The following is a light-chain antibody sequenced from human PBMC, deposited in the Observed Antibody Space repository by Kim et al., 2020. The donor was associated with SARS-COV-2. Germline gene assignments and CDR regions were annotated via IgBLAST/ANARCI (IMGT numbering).Light chain of an antibody. V-gene: IGKV1-16*01. CDR1: QNIRNS. CDR3: CHDSGYPIT. J-gene: IGKJ5*01. CDR2: GAS. Sequence: DIQMTQSPSSLSASVGDRVTITYRASQNIRNSLAWFQQKPGKAPKSLIYGASTLQSGVPSRFSGGGSGTDFTLTISSLQPEDFAIYFCCHDSGYPITFGQGTRLEIK.